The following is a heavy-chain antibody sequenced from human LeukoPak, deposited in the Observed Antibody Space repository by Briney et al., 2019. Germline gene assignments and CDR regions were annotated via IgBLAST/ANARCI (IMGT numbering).Heavy chain of an antibody. D-gene: IGHD3-10*01. CDR2: ISAYNGNT. J-gene: IGHJ3*02. CDR3: AREVIIRLEYGSDMVRAAFDI. CDR1: GYTFTSYG. Sequence: ASVKVPCKASGYTFTSYGISWVRQAPGQGLEWMGWISAYNGNTNYAQKLQGRVTMTTDTSTSTAYMELRSLRSDDTAVYYCAREVIIRLEYGSDMVRAAFDIWGQGTMVTVSS. V-gene: IGHV1-18*01.